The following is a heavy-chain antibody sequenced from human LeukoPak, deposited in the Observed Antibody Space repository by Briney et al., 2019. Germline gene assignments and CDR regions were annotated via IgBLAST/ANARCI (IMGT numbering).Heavy chain of an antibody. Sequence: GASVKVSCKASGYTFTSCDINWVRQATGQGLEWMGWMNPNSGDTGYAQNFQGRVTITRDTSISTAYMELSSLRSEGTAVYYCTRDMRGAAAADDAFDIWGQGTMVTVSS. J-gene: IGHJ3*02. CDR3: TRDMRGAAAADDAFDI. CDR2: MNPNSGDT. CDR1: GYTFTSCD. D-gene: IGHD6-13*01. V-gene: IGHV1-8*03.